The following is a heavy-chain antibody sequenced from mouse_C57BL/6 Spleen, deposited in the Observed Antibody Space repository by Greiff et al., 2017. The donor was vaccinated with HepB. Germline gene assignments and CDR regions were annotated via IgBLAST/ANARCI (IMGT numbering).Heavy chain of an antibody. D-gene: IGHD1-1*01. CDR3: ARGEITTVVAPFAY. Sequence: EVHLVESGGGLVKPGGSLKLSCAASGFTFSDYGMHWVRQAPEKGLEWVAYISSGSSTIYYADTVKGRFTISRDNAKNTLFLQMTSLRSEDTAMYYCARGEITTVVAPFAYWGQGTLVTVSA. CDR2: ISSGSSTI. J-gene: IGHJ3*01. CDR1: GFTFSDYG. V-gene: IGHV5-17*01.